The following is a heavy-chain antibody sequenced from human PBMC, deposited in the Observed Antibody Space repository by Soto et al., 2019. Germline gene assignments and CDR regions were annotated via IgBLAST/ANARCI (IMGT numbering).Heavy chain of an antibody. Sequence: PSETLSLTCTVSGVPVSSYYWTWIRQPPGKGLEYLGFVYHTGRTNYSPSLRSRVTLSLDTSSNQFSLKMTSVTTADTAIYYCARGRGGTPLRFDPCGQGPLITVSS. D-gene: IGHD3-10*01. V-gene: IGHV4-59*02. J-gene: IGHJ5*02. CDR2: VYHTGRT. CDR3: ARGRGGTPLRFDP. CDR1: GVPVSSYY.